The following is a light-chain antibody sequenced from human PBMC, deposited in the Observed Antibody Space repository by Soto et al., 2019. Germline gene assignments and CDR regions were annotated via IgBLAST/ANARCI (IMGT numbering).Light chain of an antibody. J-gene: IGKJ5*01. CDR3: QQRSNWPPPIT. CDR1: QSVSSY. CDR2: DAS. Sequence: EIVLTQSPATLSLSPGERATLSCRASQSVSSYLAWYQQKPGQAPRLLIYDASNRATGIPARFSRSGSGTDFTLTISSLEPEDFAVYYCQQRSNWPPPITFGQGTLLEIK. V-gene: IGKV3-11*01.